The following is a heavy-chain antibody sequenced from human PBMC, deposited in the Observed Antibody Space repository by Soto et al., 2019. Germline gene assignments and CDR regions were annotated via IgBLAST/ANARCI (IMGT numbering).Heavy chain of an antibody. D-gene: IGHD3-22*01. CDR2: IYHGGNT. J-gene: IGHJ5*01. CDR1: GAPISTGNW. V-gene: IGHV4-4*02. Sequence: QVHLQESGPGLVQSSGTLSLTCGVSGAPISTGNWWTWVRQPPGKGLEWIGEIYHGGNTNYRPSLKSRVTISVDKAKNQFSLRLSSVTAADTAVYYCARHSSYYYDSSAYYDSWGHGALVTVSS. CDR3: ARHSSYYYDSSAYYDS.